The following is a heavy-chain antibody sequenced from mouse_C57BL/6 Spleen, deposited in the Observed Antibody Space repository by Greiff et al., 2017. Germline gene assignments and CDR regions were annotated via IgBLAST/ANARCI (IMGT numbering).Heavy chain of an antibody. CDR2: INPGSGGT. Sequence: QVQLQQSGAELVRPGTSVKVSCKASGYAFTNYLIEWVKQRPGQGLEWIGVINPGSGGTNYNEKFKGKATLPADKSSSTAYIQLSSLTSEDSAVYFCARSGDYAGDFDSWGQSTTLTDSS. CDR1: GYAFTNYL. V-gene: IGHV1-54*01. CDR3: ARSGDYAGDFDS. J-gene: IGHJ2*01. D-gene: IGHD2-4*01.